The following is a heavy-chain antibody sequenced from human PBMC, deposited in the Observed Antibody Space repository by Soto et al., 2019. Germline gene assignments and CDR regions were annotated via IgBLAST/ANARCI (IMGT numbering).Heavy chain of an antibody. V-gene: IGHV6-1*01. CDR1: GDSVSSNSAA. CDR2: TYYRSKWYN. D-gene: IGHD3-22*01. Sequence: SQTLSLTCAISGDSVSSNSAAWNWIRQSPSRGLEWLGRTYYRSKWYNDYAVSVKSRITINPDTSKNQFSLQLNSVTPEDTAVYYCARVRYDGGLGYGNWYFDLWGRGTLVTVSS. CDR3: ARVRYDGGLGYGNWYFDL. J-gene: IGHJ2*01.